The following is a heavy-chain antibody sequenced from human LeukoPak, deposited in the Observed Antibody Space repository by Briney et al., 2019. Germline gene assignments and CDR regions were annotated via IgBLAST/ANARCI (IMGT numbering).Heavy chain of an antibody. V-gene: IGHV1-3*01. D-gene: IGHD3-9*01. CDR2: INAGNGNT. CDR3: ARDSRLLLDWLLSYYFDY. J-gene: IGHJ4*02. Sequence: ASVKVSCKASGYTFTSYAMHWVRQAPGQRLEWMGWINAGNGNTKYSQKFQGRVTITRDTSASTAYMELSSLRSEDTAVYYCARDSRLLLDWLLSYYFDYWGQGTLVTVSS. CDR1: GYTFTSYA.